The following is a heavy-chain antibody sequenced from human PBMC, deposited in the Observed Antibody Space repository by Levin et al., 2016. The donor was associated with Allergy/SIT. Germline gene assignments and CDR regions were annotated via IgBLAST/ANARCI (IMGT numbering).Heavy chain of an antibody. Sequence: WVRQAPGQGLEWMGWINPNSGGTNYAQKFQGRVTMTRDTSISTAYMELSRLRSDDTAVYYCARAYSGSYLNFDYWGQGTLVTVSS. V-gene: IGHV1-2*02. J-gene: IGHJ4*02. CDR3: ARAYSGSYLNFDY. D-gene: IGHD1-26*01. CDR2: INPNSGGT.